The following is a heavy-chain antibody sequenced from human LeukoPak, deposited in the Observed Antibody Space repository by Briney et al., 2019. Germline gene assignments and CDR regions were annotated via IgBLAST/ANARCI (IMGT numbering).Heavy chain of an antibody. CDR1: GFTFSSYA. V-gene: IGHV3-23*01. Sequence: GGSLRLSCAASGFTFSSYAMSWVRQAPGKGLEWVSAISGSGGSTYYADSVKGRFTISRDNSKNTLYLQMNSLRAEDTAVYYCAGRTYGSGSYLFHYWGQGTLVTVSS. CDR3: AGRTYGSGSYLFHY. D-gene: IGHD3-10*01. CDR2: ISGSGGST. J-gene: IGHJ4*02.